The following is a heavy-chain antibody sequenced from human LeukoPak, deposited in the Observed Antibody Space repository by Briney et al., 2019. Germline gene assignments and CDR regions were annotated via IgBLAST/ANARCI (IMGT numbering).Heavy chain of an antibody. J-gene: IGHJ5*02. CDR2: INHSGST. V-gene: IGHV4-34*01. CDR3: ARDLFEYSNSWFDP. Sequence: SETLSLTCAVYGGSFSGYYWSWIRQPPGKWLEWIGEINHSGSTNYNPSLKSRVTISVDTSKNQFSLKLSSVTAADTAVYYCARDLFEYSNSWFDPWGQGTLVTVSS. D-gene: IGHD4-11*01. CDR1: GGSFSGYY.